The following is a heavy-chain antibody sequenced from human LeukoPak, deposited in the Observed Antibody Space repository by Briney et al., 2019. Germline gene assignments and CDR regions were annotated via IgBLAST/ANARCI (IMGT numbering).Heavy chain of an antibody. CDR1: GFTFSSYA. J-gene: IGHJ5*02. D-gene: IGHD2-2*01. CDR2: ISASGGTT. Sequence: GGSLRLSCAASGFTFSSYAMSWVRQAPGRGLEWVSAISASGGTTYYADSVKGRFTISRDNSKNTLYLQMSSLRAEDTAVYYCAKEPREYCSSTSCPNWIDPWGQGTLVTVSS. V-gene: IGHV3-23*01. CDR3: AKEPREYCSSTSCPNWIDP.